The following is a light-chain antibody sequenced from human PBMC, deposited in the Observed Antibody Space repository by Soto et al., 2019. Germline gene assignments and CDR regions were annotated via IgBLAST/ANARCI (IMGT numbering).Light chain of an antibody. CDR1: SSNIGAGYD. V-gene: IGLV1-40*01. CDR2: GDT. Sequence: QSVLTQPPSVSGAPGQRVTISCTGSSSNIGAGYDAHWYQQLPGKVPKLLIYGDTNRPSGVPERFSGSKSGTSAYLAITGLQPEDEADYYCQSYDNSLSGPVFGPGTKVTVL. CDR3: QSYDNSLSGPV. J-gene: IGLJ1*01.